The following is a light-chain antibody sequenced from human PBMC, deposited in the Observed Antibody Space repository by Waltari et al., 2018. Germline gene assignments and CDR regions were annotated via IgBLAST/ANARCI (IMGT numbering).Light chain of an antibody. Sequence: EIVLTQSPGTLSLSPGERATLPCRASQSVSSNYLAWYQHKPGQAPILVIYDASTRATGIPDRFSGSGSGTDFTLTISRLEPEDFAVYYCQQYGSSPRTFGQGTKVEIK. CDR1: QSVSSNY. J-gene: IGKJ1*01. CDR3: QQYGSSPRT. V-gene: IGKV3-20*01. CDR2: DAS.